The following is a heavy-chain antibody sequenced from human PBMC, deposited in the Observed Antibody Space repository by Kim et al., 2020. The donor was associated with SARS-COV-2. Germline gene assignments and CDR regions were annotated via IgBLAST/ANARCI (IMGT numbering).Heavy chain of an antibody. CDR1: GYSFTSYW. CDR3: ARRPWGSRDSSGWPFDY. D-gene: IGHD6-19*01. Sequence: GESLKISCKGSGYSFTSYWIGWVRQMPGKGLEWMGIIYPGDSDTRYSPSFQGQVTISADKSISTAYLQWSSLKASDTAMYYCARRPWGSRDSSGWPFDYWGQGTLVTVSS. V-gene: IGHV5-51*01. J-gene: IGHJ4*02. CDR2: IYPGDSDT.